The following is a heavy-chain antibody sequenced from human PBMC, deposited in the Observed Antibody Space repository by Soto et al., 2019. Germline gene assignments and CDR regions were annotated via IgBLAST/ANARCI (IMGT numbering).Heavy chain of an antibody. V-gene: IGHV1-69*01. D-gene: IGHD6-19*01. CDR1: GGTFSSYA. J-gene: IGHJ2*01. CDR2: IIPIFGTA. Sequence: QVQLVQSGAEVKKPGSSVKVSCKASGGTFSSYAISWVRQAPGQGLEWMGGIIPIFGTANYAQKFKGRVTITADESTSTAYMELRSLRSEDTAVYYCARGIAVAGTIDSYFDLWGRGTLVTVSS. CDR3: ARGIAVAGTIDSYFDL.